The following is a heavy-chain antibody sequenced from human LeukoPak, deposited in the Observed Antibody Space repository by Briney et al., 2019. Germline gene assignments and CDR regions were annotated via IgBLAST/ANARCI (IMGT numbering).Heavy chain of an antibody. J-gene: IGHJ6*02. Sequence: GASVKVSCKASGYTFTGYYMHWVRQAPGQGLEWMGGIIPIFGTANYAQKFQGRVTITADESTSTAYMELSSLRSEDTAVYYCAGDGYWCSSTSCYSYYYYYGMDVWGQGTTVTVSS. CDR3: AGDGYWCSSTSCYSYYYYYGMDV. D-gene: IGHD2-2*01. V-gene: IGHV1-69*13. CDR2: IIPIFGTA. CDR1: GYTFTGYY.